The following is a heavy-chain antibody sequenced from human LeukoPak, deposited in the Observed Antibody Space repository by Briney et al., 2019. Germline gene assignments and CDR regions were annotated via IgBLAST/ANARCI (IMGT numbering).Heavy chain of an antibody. CDR1: GFTFSSYA. CDR2: ISGSGGST. CDR3: AKDQRMVARLGWGGP. D-gene: IGHD4-23*01. J-gene: IGHJ5*02. V-gene: IGHV3-23*01. Sequence: GGSLRLSCAASGFTFSSYAMSWVRQAPGKGLEWVSAISGSGGSTYYADSVKGRFTISRVNSKNTLYLQMNSLRAEDTAVYYCAKDQRMVARLGWGGPGGQGTLVTVPP.